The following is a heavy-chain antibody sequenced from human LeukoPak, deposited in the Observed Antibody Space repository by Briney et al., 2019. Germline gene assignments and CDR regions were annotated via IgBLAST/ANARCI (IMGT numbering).Heavy chain of an antibody. D-gene: IGHD3-10*01. V-gene: IGHV3-30*18. CDR1: GFTFSSYG. CDR3: AKDLSWFGELSTILIGN. Sequence: PGGSLRLSCAASGFTFSSYGMRWVRQAPGKGLEWVAAITDDGSNTYYADSVKGRLTISRDNSKNTLYLQMNSLRAEDTAVYYCAKDLSWFGELSTILIGNWGQGTLVTVSS. CDR2: ITDDGSNT. J-gene: IGHJ4*02.